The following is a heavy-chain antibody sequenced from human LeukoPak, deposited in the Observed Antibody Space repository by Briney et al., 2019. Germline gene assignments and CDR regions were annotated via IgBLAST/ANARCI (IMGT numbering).Heavy chain of an antibody. CDR3: ADILAGASSI. CDR2: ITNTGGTT. Sequence: GGSLRLSCAASGFTFNNYAMRWFRQASGKGLEWVSAITNTGGTTYYADSVKGRFTISRDNSKNTLFLQMNNLRADDTATYYCADILAGASSIWGQGTLVTVSS. J-gene: IGHJ4*02. V-gene: IGHV3-23*01. D-gene: IGHD1-26*01. CDR1: GFTFNNYA.